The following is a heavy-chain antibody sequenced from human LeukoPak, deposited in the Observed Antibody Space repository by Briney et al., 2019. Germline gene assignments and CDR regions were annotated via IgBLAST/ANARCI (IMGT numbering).Heavy chain of an antibody. CDR1: GFTFSSYG. D-gene: IGHD6-19*01. CDR2: ISYDGSNK. V-gene: IGHV3-30*18. J-gene: IGHJ4*02. Sequence: HPGGSLRLSCAASGFTFSSYGMHWVRQAPGKGLEWVAVISYDGSNKYYADSVKGRFTISRDNSKNTLYLQMNSLRAEGTAVYYCAKDRYSSGCSDYWGQGTLVTVSS. CDR3: AKDRYSSGCSDY.